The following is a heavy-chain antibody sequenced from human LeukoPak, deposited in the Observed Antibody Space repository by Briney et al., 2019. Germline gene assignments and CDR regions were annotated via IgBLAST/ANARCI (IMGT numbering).Heavy chain of an antibody. CDR1: GFTFSSYA. V-gene: IGHV3-30*04. J-gene: IGHJ3*02. D-gene: IGHD2-2*02. CDR2: ISYDGSNK. Sequence: GRSLRLSCAASGFTFSSYAMHWVRQAPGEGLEWVAVISYDGSNKYYADSVKGRFTISRDNSKNTLYLQMNSLSAEDTAVYYCARADTLDAFDIWGQGTMVTVSS. CDR3: ARADTLDAFDI.